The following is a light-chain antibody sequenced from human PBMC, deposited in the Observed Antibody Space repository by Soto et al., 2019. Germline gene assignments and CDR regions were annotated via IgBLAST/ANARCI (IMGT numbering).Light chain of an antibody. J-gene: IGLJ3*02. CDR2: EVS. CDR3: NSYTSSNTLV. CDR1: SSDVGGYNY. Sequence: QSALTQPASVSGSPGQSITISCTGASSDVGGYNYVSWYQQHPGKASKLMIYEVSNRPSGVSNRFSGSKSGNTASLTISGLQTEDEADYYCNSYTSSNTLVFGGGTKLTVL. V-gene: IGLV2-14*01.